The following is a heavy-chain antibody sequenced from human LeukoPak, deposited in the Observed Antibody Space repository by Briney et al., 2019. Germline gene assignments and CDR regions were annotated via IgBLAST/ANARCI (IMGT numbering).Heavy chain of an antibody. CDR1: GGSISSSSYY. V-gene: IGHV4-39*07. CDR3: AREYSSSSLDY. Sequence: SSETLSLTCTVSGGSISSSSYYWGWIRQPPGKGLEWIGSIYYSGSTYYNPSLKSRVTISVDTSKNQFSLKLSSVTAADTAVYYCAREYSSSSLDYWGQGTLVTVSS. CDR2: IYYSGST. D-gene: IGHD6-6*01. J-gene: IGHJ4*02.